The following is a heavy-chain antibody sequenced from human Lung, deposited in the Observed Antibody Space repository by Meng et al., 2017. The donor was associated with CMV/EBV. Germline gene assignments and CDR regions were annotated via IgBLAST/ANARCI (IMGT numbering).Heavy chain of an antibody. CDR3: ARADKVRFDY. CDR2: IYHSGST. V-gene: IGHV4-4*02. Sequence: QVQLQESGPVLVKPSLPLSLTCAGSGGSISNTSWWSWVRQPPGKGLEWIGEIYHSGSTNYNPSLKSRVSISVDKSKNQFSLKLSSVTAADTAVYYCARADKVRFDYWGQGTLVTVSS. J-gene: IGHJ4*02. CDR1: GGSISNTSW.